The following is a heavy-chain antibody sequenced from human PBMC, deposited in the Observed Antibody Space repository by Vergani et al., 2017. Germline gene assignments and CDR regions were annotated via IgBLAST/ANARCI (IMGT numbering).Heavy chain of an antibody. CDR3: ASGKYYSDSTSHFRGRYFDV. D-gene: IGHD3-16*01. J-gene: IGHJ2*01. V-gene: IGHV4-39*01. Sequence: QMQLQESGPGLVKALETLSLTCTVPGDSIISRSYYWGWIRQPPGKGLEWIGSSYNSGNGDSSSPLKSRVTISADTSKNQFSLRLTSVTAADTAVYYCASGKYYSDSTSHFRGRYFDVWGRGTLVTVPS. CDR2: SYNSGNG. CDR1: GDSIISRSYY.